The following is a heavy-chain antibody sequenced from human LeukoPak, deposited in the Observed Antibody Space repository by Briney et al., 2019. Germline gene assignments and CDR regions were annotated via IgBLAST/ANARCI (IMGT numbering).Heavy chain of an antibody. CDR3: AKWVAEGDYYDSSGYYLMNDAFDI. CDR2: ISGSGGST. D-gene: IGHD3-22*01. Sequence: PGGSLRLFCAASGFTFSSYAMSWVRQAPGKGLEWVSAISGSGGSTYYADSVKGRFTISRDNSKNTLYLQMNSLRAEDTAVYYCAKWVAEGDYYDSSGYYLMNDAFDIWGQGTMVTVSS. CDR1: GFTFSSYA. J-gene: IGHJ3*02. V-gene: IGHV3-23*01.